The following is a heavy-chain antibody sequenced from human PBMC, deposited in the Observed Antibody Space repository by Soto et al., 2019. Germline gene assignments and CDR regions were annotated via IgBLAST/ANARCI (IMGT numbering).Heavy chain of an antibody. CDR3: ARTRTTLDH. Sequence: EVELVESGGGLVQPGGSLRLSCAASGFTFRDYWMTWARQPPGKGLEWVASIKQDGSEKYYVDSGRGRFTISGDNAKNSLSLQINSLRVEDTAVYYCARTRTTLDHWGQGSLVTVSS. D-gene: IGHD1-1*01. CDR1: GFTFRDYW. V-gene: IGHV3-7*01. CDR2: IKQDGSEK. J-gene: IGHJ4*02.